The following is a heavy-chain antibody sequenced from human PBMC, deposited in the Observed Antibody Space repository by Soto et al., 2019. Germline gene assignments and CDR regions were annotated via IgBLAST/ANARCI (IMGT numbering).Heavy chain of an antibody. V-gene: IGHV3-23*01. Sequence: EVQLLESGGGLVQPGGSLRLSCAASGFTFSSYAMRWVRQAPVKGLEWVSAISGSGDSTYYADSVKGRFTISRDNSKNTLYRQMNSLRAEDTAVYYGARRGSGSYYDYWGQGTLVTVSS. CDR3: ARRGSGSYYDY. D-gene: IGHD1-26*01. J-gene: IGHJ4*02. CDR1: GFTFSSYA. CDR2: ISGSGDST.